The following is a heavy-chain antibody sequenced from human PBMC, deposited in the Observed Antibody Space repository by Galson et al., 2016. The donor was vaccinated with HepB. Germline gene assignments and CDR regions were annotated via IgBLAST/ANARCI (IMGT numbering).Heavy chain of an antibody. D-gene: IGHD1-26*01. V-gene: IGHV1-3*01. CDR2: ISAGTGDT. J-gene: IGHJ4*02. CDR3: VRQKQLGELGDY. CDR1: GYTFPSCT. Sequence: SVKVSCKASGYTFPSCTMHWVRQAPGQRLEWMGWISAGTGDTKYSQNFQGRVTLTRGTSASIAYMELSSLRSDDTAVYYCVRQKQLGELGDYWGQGTPVTVSA.